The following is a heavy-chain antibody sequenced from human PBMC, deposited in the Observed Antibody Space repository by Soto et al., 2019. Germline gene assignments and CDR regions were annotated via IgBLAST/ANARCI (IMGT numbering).Heavy chain of an antibody. J-gene: IGHJ4*02. V-gene: IGHV3-7*03. CDR3: ARARFLEWLLMEMGGYYFDY. D-gene: IGHD3-3*01. CDR2: IKQDGSEK. Sequence: PGGSLRLSCAASGFTFSSYWMSWVRQAPGKGLEWVANIKQDGSEKYYVDSVKGRFTISRDNAKNSLYLQMNSLRAEDTAVYYCARARFLEWLLMEMGGYYFDYWGQGTLVTVSS. CDR1: GFTFSSYW.